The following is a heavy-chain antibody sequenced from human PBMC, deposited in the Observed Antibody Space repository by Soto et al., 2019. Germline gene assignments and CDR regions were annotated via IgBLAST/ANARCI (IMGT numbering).Heavy chain of an antibody. CDR2: ISADNGNT. J-gene: IGHJ6*02. CDR3: ARPVNYGYYYYYGMDV. D-gene: IGHD4-17*01. CDR1: GYTFTNYG. V-gene: IGHV1-18*01. Sequence: QVQLVQSGAEVKKPGASVKVSCKASGYTFTNYGISWVRQAPGQGLEWMGWISADNGNTNYAQKLQGRVTMTTDTSTSTAYMELRSLRSDDTAVYYCARPVNYGYYYYYGMDVWGQGTTVTVSS.